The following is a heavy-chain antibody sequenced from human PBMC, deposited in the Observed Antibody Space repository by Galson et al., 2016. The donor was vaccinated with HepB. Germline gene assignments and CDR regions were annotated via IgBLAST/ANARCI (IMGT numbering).Heavy chain of an antibody. J-gene: IGHJ6*02. CDR1: GYTFSNYT. CDR3: ARDQRCGWGKRQNFYYYGMDF. CDR2: INAGNGNT. D-gene: IGHD3-10*01. V-gene: IGHV1-3*01. Sequence: SVKVSCKASGYTFSNYTMHWVRQAPGQRLEWMGWINAGNGNTIYSQKFQGRVTITRDTSARTAYMELRSLRSEDTAVYYCARDQRCGWGKRQNFYYYGMDFWGQGTKVT.